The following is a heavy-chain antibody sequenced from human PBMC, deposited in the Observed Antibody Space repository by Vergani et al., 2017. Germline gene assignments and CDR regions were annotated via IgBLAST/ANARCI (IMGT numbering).Heavy chain of an antibody. D-gene: IGHD2-21*01. CDR2: VYEGAKT. V-gene: IGHV4-59*01. Sequence: QVQLHQSGPGLVKPSETMSLTCTVSGGSIGHYFWNWFRQSPGRRLEWIGHVYEGAKTNYNPSLKSRALISVVTSKNQFSLKVTSVTAADTAIYYCARDFIEGGVIAFDSWGQGRLVTVSS. CDR3: ARDFIEGGVIAFDS. CDR1: GGSIGHYF. J-gene: IGHJ4*02.